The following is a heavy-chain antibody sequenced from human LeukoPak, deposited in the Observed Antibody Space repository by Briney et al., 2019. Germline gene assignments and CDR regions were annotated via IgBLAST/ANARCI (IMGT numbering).Heavy chain of an antibody. Sequence: GGSLRLSCAASGFTFSNYALSWVRQAPPKGLERVSAISGSGGTTSYADSVKGRFTISRDNSKNTLHLQMNSLRAEDTAAYYCAMDLRYFDWGNWFDPWGQGTLVTVSS. D-gene: IGHD3-9*01. CDR2: ISGSGGTT. CDR3: AMDLRYFDWGNWFDP. V-gene: IGHV3-23*01. CDR1: GFTFSNYA. J-gene: IGHJ5*02.